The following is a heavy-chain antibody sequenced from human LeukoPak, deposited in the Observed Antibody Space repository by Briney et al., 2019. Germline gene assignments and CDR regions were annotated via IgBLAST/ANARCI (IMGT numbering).Heavy chain of an antibody. D-gene: IGHD1-26*01. J-gene: IGHJ6*02. V-gene: IGHV3-53*01. CDR1: GFTVSSNY. CDR3: ARASRVPPGGYGMDV. CDR2: IYSGGST. Sequence: GGSLRLSSAASGFTVSSNYMSWVRQAPGKGLDWVSVIYSGGSTYYADSVKGRFTISRDNSKNTLYLQMNSLRAEDTAVYYCARASRVPPGGYGMDVWGQGTTVTVSS.